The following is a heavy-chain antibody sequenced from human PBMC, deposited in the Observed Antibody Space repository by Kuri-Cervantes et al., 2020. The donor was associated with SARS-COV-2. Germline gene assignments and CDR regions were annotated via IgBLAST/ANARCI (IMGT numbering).Heavy chain of an antibody. CDR1: GFTFSSYG. V-gene: IGHV3-30*18. J-gene: IGHJ6*02. Sequence: GGSLRLSCAASGFTFSSYGMRWVRQAPGKGLEWVAVISYDGSNKYYADSVKGRFTISRDNSKNTLYLQMNSLRAEDTAVYYCAKDLGYCSSTSCYGPDSSPQGYYYYYYGMDVWGQGTTVTVSS. CDR2: ISYDGSNK. CDR3: AKDLGYCSSTSCYGPDSSPQGYYYYYYGMDV. D-gene: IGHD2-2*01.